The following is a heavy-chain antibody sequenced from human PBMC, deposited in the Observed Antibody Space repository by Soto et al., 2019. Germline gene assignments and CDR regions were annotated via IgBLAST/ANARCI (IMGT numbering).Heavy chain of an antibody. CDR2: IIPIFGTA. J-gene: IGHJ3*02. D-gene: IGHD3-22*01. V-gene: IGHV1-69*06. CDR3: ARDFPTYYYDSSGYLAAFDI. CDR1: GRTFSSDA. Sequence: SVKVHWKASGRTFSSDATSLVRQAPGQGLEWMGGIIPIFGTANYAQKFQGRVTITADKSTSTAYMELSSLRSEDTAVYYCARDFPTYYYDSSGYLAAFDIWGQGTMVT.